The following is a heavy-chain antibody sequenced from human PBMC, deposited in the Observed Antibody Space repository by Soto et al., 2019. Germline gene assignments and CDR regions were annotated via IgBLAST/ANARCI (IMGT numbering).Heavy chain of an antibody. CDR3: ATLQGVSTAFDI. CDR1: GFTFSSYW. V-gene: IGHV3-7*03. Sequence: GGSLRLSCAASGFTFSSYWMSWVRQAPGKGLEWVANIKQDGSEKYYVDSVKGRFTISRDNAKNSLYLQMNSLRAEDMAVYYCATLQGVSTAFDIWGQGTMVTVSS. J-gene: IGHJ3*02. D-gene: IGHD3-16*01. CDR2: IKQDGSEK.